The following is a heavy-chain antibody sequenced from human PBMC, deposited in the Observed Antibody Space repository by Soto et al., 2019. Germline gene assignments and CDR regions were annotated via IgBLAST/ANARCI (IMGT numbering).Heavy chain of an antibody. V-gene: IGHV3-74*01. D-gene: IGHD3-10*01. CDR1: GFTFSSFW. J-gene: IGHJ4*02. CDR3: AKRGVDTFGLSY. CDR2: INTDGSST. Sequence: EVKLVESGGGLGQPGGSLRLSCAVSGFTFSSFWMHWVRQAPGEGLVWVSRINTDGSSTSYADSVKGRFTISRDNAKNTLYLQMNSLRVEDTAMYYCAKRGVDTFGLSYWGQGTLVTVSS.